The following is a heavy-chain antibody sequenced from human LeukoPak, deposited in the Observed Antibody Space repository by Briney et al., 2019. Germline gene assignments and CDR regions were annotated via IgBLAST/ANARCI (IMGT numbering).Heavy chain of an antibody. CDR1: GYTFTSYG. J-gene: IGHJ4*02. D-gene: IGHD3-9*01. V-gene: IGHV1-18*01. CDR3: ASLQPHNYDIFDY. CDR2: ISPYNGNT. Sequence: AASVKVSCKASGYTFTSYGISWLRQAPGLGLEWMGWISPYNGNTNYAQKLQGRVTMTTDTSTITAYMELSRLRSDDTAVYYCASLQPHNYDIFDYWGQGTLVTVSS.